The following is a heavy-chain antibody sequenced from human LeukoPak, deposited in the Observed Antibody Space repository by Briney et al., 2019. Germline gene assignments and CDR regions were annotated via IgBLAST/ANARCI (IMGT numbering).Heavy chain of an antibody. CDR3: ARVPYSSSWLYYYYMDV. CDR1: GFTFSDYY. J-gene: IGHJ6*03. CDR2: ISSSGSTI. V-gene: IGHV3-11*04. D-gene: IGHD6-13*01. Sequence: GGSLRLSCAASGFTFSDYYMSWIRQAPGKGLEWVSYISSSGSTIYYADSVKGRFTISMDNAKNSLYLQMNSLRAEDTAVYYCARVPYSSSWLYYYYMDVWGKGTTVTVSS.